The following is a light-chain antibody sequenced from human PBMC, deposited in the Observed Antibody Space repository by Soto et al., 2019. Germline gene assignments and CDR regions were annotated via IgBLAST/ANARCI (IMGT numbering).Light chain of an antibody. CDR1: QGISSY. J-gene: IGKJ4*01. Sequence: IHLPQSPASLSASIGDRVTVTCRASQGISSYLAWYQQKPGKAPKLLLYAASTLQSGVPSRFSGSGSGTDFTLTITSLQPEDFATYYCQQLDRFPLTFGGGTKVDI. CDR3: QQLDRFPLT. CDR2: AAS. V-gene: IGKV1-9*01.